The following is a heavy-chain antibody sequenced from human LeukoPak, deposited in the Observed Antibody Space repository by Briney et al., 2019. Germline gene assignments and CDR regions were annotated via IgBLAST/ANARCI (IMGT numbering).Heavy chain of an antibody. J-gene: IGHJ4*02. CDR2: IYHSGST. V-gene: IGHV4-39*07. CDR3: ARVGSSSWRSSLFDY. CDR1: GGSISSSSYY. Sequence: SETLSLTCTVSGGSISSSSYYWSWIRQPPGKGLEWIGQIYHSGSTNYNPSLKSRLTISVDTSKNQFSLKLSSVTAADTAVYYCARVGSSSWRSSLFDYWGQGTLVTVSS. D-gene: IGHD6-13*01.